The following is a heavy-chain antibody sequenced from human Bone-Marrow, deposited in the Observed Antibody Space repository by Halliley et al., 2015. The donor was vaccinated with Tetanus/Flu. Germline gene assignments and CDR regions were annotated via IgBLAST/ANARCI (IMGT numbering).Heavy chain of an antibody. Sequence: SLRLSCEASGFTFFSYQMNWVRQAPGKGLEWVSYIGSGGGTIYYADSVKGRFTISRDNAKNLLYLQMSGLRVEDTAVYYCARVKYCISTSCYNKGYYYFGMGVWGQGTPVPVSS. J-gene: IGHJ6*02. D-gene: IGHD2-2*02. CDR1: GFTFFSYQ. CDR2: IGSGGGTI. CDR3: ARVKYCISTSCYNKGYYYFGMGV. V-gene: IGHV3-48*03.